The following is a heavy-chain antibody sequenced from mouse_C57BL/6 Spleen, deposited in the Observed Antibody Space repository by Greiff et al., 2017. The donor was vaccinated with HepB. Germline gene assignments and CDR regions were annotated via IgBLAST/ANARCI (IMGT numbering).Heavy chain of an antibody. D-gene: IGHD1-1*01. CDR1: GYTFTSYW. Sequence: VQLQQPGAELVKPGASVKLSCKASGYTFTSYWMHWVKQRPGRGLEWIGRIDPNSGGTKYNEKFKSKATLTVDKPSSTAYVQLSSLTSEDSAVYYCARSYYDGTSYGWFAYWGQGTLVTVAA. V-gene: IGHV1-72*01. CDR3: ARSYYDGTSYGWFAY. CDR2: IDPNSGGT. J-gene: IGHJ3*01.